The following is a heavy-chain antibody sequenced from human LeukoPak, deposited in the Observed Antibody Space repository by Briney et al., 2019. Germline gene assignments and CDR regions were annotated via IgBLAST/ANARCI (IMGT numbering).Heavy chain of an antibody. CDR3: AILNPAEGYMDV. V-gene: IGHV1-2*02. D-gene: IGHD6-13*01. CDR1: GYTFTDYY. J-gene: IGHJ6*03. CDR2: INPNRGGT. Sequence: ASVKVSCKASGYTFTDYYMHWVRQAPGQGLEWMGWINPNRGGTNYAQKFQGRVTMTRDTSINTAYMELTRLRSDDTAVYYCAILNPAEGYMDVWGKGTTVTISS.